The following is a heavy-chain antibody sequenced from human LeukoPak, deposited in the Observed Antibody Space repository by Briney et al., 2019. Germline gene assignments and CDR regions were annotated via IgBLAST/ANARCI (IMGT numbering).Heavy chain of an antibody. CDR1: GFTFSSYA. CDR2: ISYDGSNK. D-gene: IGHD4-23*01. J-gene: IGHJ4*02. Sequence: GGSLRLSCAASGFTFSSYAMHWVRQAPGKGLEWVAVISYDGSNKYYADSVEGRFTISRDNSKNTLYLQMNSLRAEDTAVYYCAKRSDYGGNWNYFDYWGQGTLVTVSS. V-gene: IGHV3-30-3*02. CDR3: AKRSDYGGNWNYFDY.